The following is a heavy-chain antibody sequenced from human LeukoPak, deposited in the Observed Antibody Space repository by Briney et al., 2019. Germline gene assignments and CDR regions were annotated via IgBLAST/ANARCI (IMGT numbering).Heavy chain of an antibody. Sequence: SETLSLTCTVSGGSISSYSGSWIRQPPGKGLEWIGCIYYSGRTNYNPSLKSRVTISVDTSKNQFSLKLSSVTAADTAVYYCARSDTYYVKPFDYWGQGTLVTVSS. V-gene: IGHV4-59*01. J-gene: IGHJ4*02. CDR3: ARSDTYYVKPFDY. D-gene: IGHD3-10*02. CDR2: IYYSGRT. CDR1: GGSISSYS.